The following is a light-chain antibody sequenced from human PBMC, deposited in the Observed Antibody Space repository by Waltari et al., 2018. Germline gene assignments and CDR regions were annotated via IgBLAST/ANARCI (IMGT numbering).Light chain of an antibody. CDR3: QQYGTSPT. CDR2: GSS. V-gene: IGKV3-20*01. J-gene: IGKJ3*01. Sequence: EIVLTQSPATLSLSPGERGTLSCRASQSVSSNYLAWYQQKPGQAPRLLVYGSSSRATGVPDRFSGSGSGTDFTLTISRLEPEDFAVYYCQQYGTSPTFGPGTKVDVK. CDR1: QSVSSNY.